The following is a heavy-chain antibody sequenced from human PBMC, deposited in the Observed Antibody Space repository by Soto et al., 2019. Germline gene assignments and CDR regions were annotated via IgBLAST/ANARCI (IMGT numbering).Heavy chain of an antibody. J-gene: IGHJ3*02. CDR3: ASLFSGANAFDI. V-gene: IGHV3-74*01. D-gene: IGHD4-17*01. CDR2: INSDGSST. CDR1: GFTFNSYW. Sequence: GGSLRLSCAASGFTFNSYWMHWVRQAPGKGLVWVSRINSDGSSTSYADSVKGRFTVSRDNAKNTLYLQMNSLRAEDTAIYYCASLFSGANAFDIWGQGTMVTVSS.